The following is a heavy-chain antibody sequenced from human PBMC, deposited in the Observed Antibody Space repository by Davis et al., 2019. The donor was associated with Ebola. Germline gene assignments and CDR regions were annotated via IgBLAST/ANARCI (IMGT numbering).Heavy chain of an antibody. V-gene: IGHV5-51*01. Sequence: RGSLQNSRKGSWYSLTSSWIRSVRQMPGQGLEWVGNIFPGGSDTRYSPSFQGQVTISADKSISTAYLQWSSLKASDTAMYYCTRRNDIFTGYQIERGFDYWGQGTLVTVSS. CDR1: WYSLTSSW. D-gene: IGHD3-9*01. J-gene: IGHJ4*02. CDR2: IFPGGSDT. CDR3: TRRNDIFTGYQIERGFDY.